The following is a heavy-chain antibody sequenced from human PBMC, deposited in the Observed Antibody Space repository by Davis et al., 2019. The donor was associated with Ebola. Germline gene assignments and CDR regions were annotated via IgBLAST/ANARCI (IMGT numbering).Heavy chain of an antibody. D-gene: IGHD3-10*01. CDR1: GFTFNDFA. Sequence: GESLKISCVVSGFTFNDFAMSWVRQAPGKGLEWVSTIRERGGDTYYTDSVRGRFTISSDSSKNTLYLQMSSLRVEDTARYYCAKDPRVRVQGVPYGSDVWGQGTTVTVSS. V-gene: IGHV3-23*01. J-gene: IGHJ6*02. CDR2: IRERGGDT. CDR3: AKDPRVRVQGVPYGSDV.